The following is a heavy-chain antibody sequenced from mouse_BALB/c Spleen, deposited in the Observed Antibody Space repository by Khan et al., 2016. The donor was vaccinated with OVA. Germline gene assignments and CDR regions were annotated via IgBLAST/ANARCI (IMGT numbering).Heavy chain of an antibody. CDR1: GYTFTSYW. CDR3: AMCDAGTYAMDY. D-gene: IGHD2-13*01. J-gene: IGHJ4*01. Sequence: VQLQESGTELVRPGASVKLSCKTSGYTFTSYWIYWISQRSGQGLEWIASTYPGTGSTYYHEKFTGQVTLTADKSSNTSYMQFSSLKSEDSAVYVGAMCDAGTYAMDYWGQGTTVTVSS. V-gene: IGHV1-76*01. CDR2: TYPGTGST.